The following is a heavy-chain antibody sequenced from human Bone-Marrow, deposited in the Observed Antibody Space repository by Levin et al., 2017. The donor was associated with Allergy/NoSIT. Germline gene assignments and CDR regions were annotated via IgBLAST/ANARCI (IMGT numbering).Heavy chain of an antibody. CDR1: GFRFDEYS. Sequence: LSLTCVASGFRFDEYSMHWVRQLPGKGLEWVSGITWNSGSRGYVDSVKGRFTISRDNGKKSLYLEMSSLRPDDTALYYCVRDSRPHLAAAGVYHDYWGQGTLVTVSS. CDR3: VRDSRPHLAAAGVYHDY. V-gene: IGHV3-9*01. J-gene: IGHJ4*02. CDR2: ITWNSGSR. D-gene: IGHD6-13*01.